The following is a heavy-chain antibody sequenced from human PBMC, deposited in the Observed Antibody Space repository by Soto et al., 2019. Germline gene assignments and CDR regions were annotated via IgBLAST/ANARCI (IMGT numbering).Heavy chain of an antibody. J-gene: IGHJ5*02. CDR1: GGSISSGGYY. Sequence: SETLSLTCTVSGGSISSGGYYWSWIRQHPGKGLEWIGYIYYSGSTNYNPSLKSRVTISVDTSKNQFSLKLSSVTAADTAVYYCAREDRDYYDRSGYYHWGQGTLVTVSS. CDR2: IYYSGST. CDR3: AREDRDYYDRSGYYH. D-gene: IGHD3-22*01. V-gene: IGHV4-31*03.